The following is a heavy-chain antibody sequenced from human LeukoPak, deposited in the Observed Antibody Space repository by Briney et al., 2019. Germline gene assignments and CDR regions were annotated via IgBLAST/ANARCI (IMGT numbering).Heavy chain of an antibody. CDR1: GVTFATYG. J-gene: IGHJ6*03. CDR2: VRYDGIDK. V-gene: IGHV3-30*02. Sequence: GSLRLSCAASGVTFATYGMHWVRQAPGKGLEWVAFVRYDGIDKYYGDSVKGRFTISRGNSKNTLYLQMNSLRVEDTAVYFCAKVLPLTFYYMDVWGQGTTVTVS. CDR3: AKVLPLTFYYMDV.